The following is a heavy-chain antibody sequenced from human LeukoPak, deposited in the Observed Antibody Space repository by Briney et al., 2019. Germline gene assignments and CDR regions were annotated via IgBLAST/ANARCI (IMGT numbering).Heavy chain of an antibody. CDR2: INPSGGST. CDR3: ARPGYGSGSYYNSYYYYMDV. D-gene: IGHD3-10*01. CDR1: GYTFTSYY. J-gene: IGHJ6*03. V-gene: IGHV1-46*01. Sequence: ASVKVSCKASGYTFTSYYMHWVRQAPGQGLEWMGIINPSGGSTSYAQKFQGRVTMTRDMFTSTVYMELSSLRSEDTAVYYCARPGYGSGSYYNSYYYYMDVWGKGTTVTISS.